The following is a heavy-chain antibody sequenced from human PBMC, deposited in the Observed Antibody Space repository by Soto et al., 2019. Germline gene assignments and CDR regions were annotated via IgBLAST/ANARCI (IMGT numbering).Heavy chain of an antibody. J-gene: IGHJ5*02. CDR2: ISAYNGNT. D-gene: IGHD3-22*01. CDR3: ARVADKNYYDIRFDP. V-gene: IGHV1-18*01. Sequence: GASVKVSCKASGYTFTSYGISWVRQAPGQGLEWMGWISAYNGNTNYAQKLQGRVTMTTDTSTSTAYMELRSLRSDDTAVYYCARVADKNYYDIRFDPWGQGTLVTVSS. CDR1: GYTFTSYG.